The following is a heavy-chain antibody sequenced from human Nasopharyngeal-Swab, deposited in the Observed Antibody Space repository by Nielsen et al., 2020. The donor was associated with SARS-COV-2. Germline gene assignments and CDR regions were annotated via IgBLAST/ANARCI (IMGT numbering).Heavy chain of an antibody. J-gene: IGHJ6*02. Sequence: GASLPISCAASGFTFSSYSMNWVRQAPGKGLESVSSISSSSSYIYYADSVKGRFTISRDNAKNSLYLQMNSLRAEDAAVYYCAREGQIFGVVDYYYYGLDVWGQGTTVTVSS. CDR1: GFTFSSYS. CDR3: AREGQIFGVVDYYYYGLDV. V-gene: IGHV3-21*01. CDR2: ISSSSSYI. D-gene: IGHD3-3*01.